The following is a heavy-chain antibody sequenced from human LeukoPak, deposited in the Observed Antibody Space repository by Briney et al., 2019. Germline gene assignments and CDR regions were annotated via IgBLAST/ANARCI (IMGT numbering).Heavy chain of an antibody. CDR3: ARVYYDSSGYYYTFDY. J-gene: IGHJ4*02. CDR1: GFTFSDYY. Sequence: GGSLRLSCAASGFTFSDYYMSWIRQAPGKGLEWVSYISSSSSYTNYADSMKGRFTISRDNAKNSLYLQMNSLRAEDTAVYYCARVYYDSSGYYYTFDYWGQGTLVTVSS. D-gene: IGHD3-22*01. V-gene: IGHV3-11*03. CDR2: ISSSSSYT.